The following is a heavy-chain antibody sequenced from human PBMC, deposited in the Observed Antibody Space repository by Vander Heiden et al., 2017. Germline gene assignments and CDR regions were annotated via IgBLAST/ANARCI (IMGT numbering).Heavy chain of an antibody. J-gene: IGHJ4*02. CDR3: ASGSGSFDY. CDR1: GTNVVG. D-gene: IGHD3-10*01. Sequence: QITLKESGPTLVKPTPTLTLTCTFPGTNVVGVGWIRQPPGKALEWLAVNYWDDDKRYSPSLKSRLTITKDTSKNQVVLMMTNMDPMDTATYYCASGSGSFDYWGQGTKVIVSS. CDR2: NYWDDDK. V-gene: IGHV2-5*02.